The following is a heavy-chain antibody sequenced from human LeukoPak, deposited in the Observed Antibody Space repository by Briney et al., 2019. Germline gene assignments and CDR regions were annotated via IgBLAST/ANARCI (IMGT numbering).Heavy chain of an antibody. CDR3: ARQAYDTGYDAFDI. V-gene: IGHV4-4*07. J-gene: IGHJ3*02. Sequence: SETLSLTCSVSGGSISNYYWNWIRQPAGKGLEWVGRIYSSGSINDNPSLKSRVTMSVDTSKNQFSLKLRSVIAADTAVYYCARQAYDTGYDAFDIWGQGTMVTVSS. D-gene: IGHD3-22*01. CDR2: IYSSGSI. CDR1: GGSISNYY.